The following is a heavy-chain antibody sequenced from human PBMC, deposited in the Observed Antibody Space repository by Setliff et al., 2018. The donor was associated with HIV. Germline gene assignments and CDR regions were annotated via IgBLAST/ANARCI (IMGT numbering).Heavy chain of an antibody. CDR2: IKHDGNGK. J-gene: IGHJ4*02. Sequence: GGSLRLSCAASGFTFTNYWMTWVRQAPGKGLEWVATIKHDGNGKYYVESVKGRFTISRDNAKNSLYLQMNSLRAEDTAVYYCAREEGLDYWGQGTLVTVSS. V-gene: IGHV3-7*01. CDR1: GFTFTNYW. CDR3: AREEGLDY.